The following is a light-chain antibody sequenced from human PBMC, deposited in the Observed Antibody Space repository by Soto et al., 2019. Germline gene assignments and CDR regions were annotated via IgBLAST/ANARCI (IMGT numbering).Light chain of an antibody. J-gene: IGLJ1*01. Sequence: QSALTQPPSASVSPGQSVTISCTGTKNDIGVYDFVSWYQHLPGKAPRLIIYEVVQRPSGVPDRFSGSKSGNTASLTVSGLQAADEADYFCKSYAGSNTYVFGSGTKVTVL. V-gene: IGLV2-8*01. CDR1: KNDIGVYDF. CDR3: KSYAGSNTYV. CDR2: EVV.